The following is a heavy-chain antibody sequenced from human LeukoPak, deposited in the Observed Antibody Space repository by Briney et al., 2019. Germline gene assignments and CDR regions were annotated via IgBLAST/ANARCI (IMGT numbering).Heavy chain of an antibody. Sequence: GGSLRLSCAASGFTYSSYSMNWVRQAPGKGLEWVSYISSSSDFIYYADSVKGRFTISRDNAKNSLYLQMNSLRAEDTAVYFCARDLAYALFDYWGQGTLVTVSS. V-gene: IGHV3-48*01. J-gene: IGHJ4*02. CDR2: ISSSSDFI. CDR1: GFTYSSYS. CDR3: ARDLAYALFDY. D-gene: IGHD3-16*01.